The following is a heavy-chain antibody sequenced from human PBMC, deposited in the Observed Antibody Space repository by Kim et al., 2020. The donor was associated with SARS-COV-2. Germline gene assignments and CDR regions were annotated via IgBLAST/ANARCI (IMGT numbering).Heavy chain of an antibody. CDR2: ISGSGGST. CDR1: GFTFSSYA. J-gene: IGHJ4*02. Sequence: GGSLRLSCAASGFTFSSYAMSWVRQAPGKGLEWVSAISGSGGSTYYADSVKGRFTISRDNSKNTLYLQMNSLRAEDTAVYYCAKDLFAYSSSPTSFDYWGQGTLVTVSS. D-gene: IGHD6-13*01. V-gene: IGHV3-23*01. CDR3: AKDLFAYSSSPTSFDY.